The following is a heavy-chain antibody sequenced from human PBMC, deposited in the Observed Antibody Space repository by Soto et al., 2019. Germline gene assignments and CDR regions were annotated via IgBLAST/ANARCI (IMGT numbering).Heavy chain of an antibody. CDR1: GGSINSYY. V-gene: IGHV4-59*01. CDR2: VSYTGST. Sequence: SETLSLTCAVSGGSINSYYLNWIRQAPGKGLEWIGFVSYTGSTNCNPSLKSRVTISVDTSKNQFSLELTSLTAADTAVYYCAKERWFDPWGQGTLVTVSS. CDR3: AKERWFDP. J-gene: IGHJ5*02.